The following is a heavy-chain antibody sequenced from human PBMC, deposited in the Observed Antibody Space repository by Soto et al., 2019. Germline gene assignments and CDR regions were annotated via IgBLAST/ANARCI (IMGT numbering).Heavy chain of an antibody. D-gene: IGHD3-22*01. Sequence: QVQLVQSGAEVKKPGSSVKVSCKASGYTFSSYAINWVRQAPGQGLEWMGGIIPMLGTANYAQKFKGRVTITAGESTSTVYMDLSSLRSEDTPVYYCARVGPAHYYDSSGYYSPLDYWGQGTLVTVSS. V-gene: IGHV1-69*01. CDR3: ARVGPAHYYDSSGYYSPLDY. CDR1: GYTFSSYA. CDR2: IIPMLGTA. J-gene: IGHJ4*02.